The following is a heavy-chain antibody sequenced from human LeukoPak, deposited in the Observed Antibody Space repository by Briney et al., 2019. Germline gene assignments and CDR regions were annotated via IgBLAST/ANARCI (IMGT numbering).Heavy chain of an antibody. D-gene: IGHD3-3*01. CDR3: AKMRRDFWIDY. CDR1: GLTFSNSA. CDR2: ISVGSDVI. V-gene: IGHV3-23*01. Sequence: PGGSLRLSCAVSGLTFSNSAMSWVRQAPGKGLEWVSAISVGSDVIYYADSVKGRFAISRDNSKHTVYLQMNSLRAEDTAVYYCAKMRRDFWIDYWGQGTLVTVSS. J-gene: IGHJ4*02.